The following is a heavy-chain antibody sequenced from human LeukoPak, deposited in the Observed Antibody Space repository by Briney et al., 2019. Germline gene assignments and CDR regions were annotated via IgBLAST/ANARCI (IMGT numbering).Heavy chain of an antibody. CDR2: ISSSGNII. CDR1: GFSFSTYS. D-gene: IGHD3-10*01. CDR3: ARDAKDGSGTYLFDY. J-gene: IGHJ4*02. Sequence: GGSLRLSCVVSGFSFSTYSLNWIRQAPGKGLEWVSYISSSGNIIYYGESVKGRFTVSRDNAKNSLYLQMNSLRAEDTAVYYCARDAKDGSGTYLFDYWGQGTLVTVSS. V-gene: IGHV3-48*04.